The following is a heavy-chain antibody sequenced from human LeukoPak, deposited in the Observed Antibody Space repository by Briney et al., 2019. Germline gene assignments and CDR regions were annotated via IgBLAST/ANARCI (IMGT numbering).Heavy chain of an antibody. Sequence: PGGSLRLSCAASGFTFSSYAMSWVRQAPGKGLEWVSAITGSGGSTYYADSVKGRFTISRDNSKSTLSLQMNSLRAEDTAVYYCARGRYTSGWYPDYFDYWGQGTLVTVSS. CDR3: ARGRYTSGWYPDYFDY. CDR1: GFTFSSYA. CDR2: ITGSGGST. J-gene: IGHJ4*02. V-gene: IGHV3-23*01. D-gene: IGHD6-19*01.